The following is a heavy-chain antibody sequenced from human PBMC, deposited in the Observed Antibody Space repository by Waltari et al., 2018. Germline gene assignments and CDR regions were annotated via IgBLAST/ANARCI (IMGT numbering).Heavy chain of an antibody. CDR2: IKPDGSQT. Sequence: EVQLVESGGGLVQPGGSLRLYCVASGFTLSNDWMHWVRQAPGKGLEWVAHIKPDGSQTDYVDSVKGRFAISRDNARNSLYLQMNSLRADDTAIYYCARDPARRADYWGQGTLVTVSS. CDR3: ARDPARRADY. CDR1: GFTLSNDW. J-gene: IGHJ4*02. V-gene: IGHV3-7*01.